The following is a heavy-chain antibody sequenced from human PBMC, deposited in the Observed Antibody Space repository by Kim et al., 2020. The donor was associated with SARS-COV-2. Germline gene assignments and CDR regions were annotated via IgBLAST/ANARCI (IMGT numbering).Heavy chain of an antibody. V-gene: IGHV1-24*01. D-gene: IGHD3-10*01. J-gene: IGHJ4*02. Sequence: ASVKVSCKVSGYTLTELSMHWVQQAPGKGLEWMGGFDPEDGETIYAQKFQGRVTMTEDTSTDTAYMELSSLRSEDTAVYYCATYPYYGSGSYYRYWGQGTLVTVSS. CDR1: GYTLTELS. CDR2: FDPEDGET. CDR3: ATYPYYGSGSYYRY.